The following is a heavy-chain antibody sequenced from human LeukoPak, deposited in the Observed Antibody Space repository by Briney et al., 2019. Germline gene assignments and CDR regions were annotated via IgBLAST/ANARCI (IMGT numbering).Heavy chain of an antibody. J-gene: IGHJ6*02. V-gene: IGHV3-30*18. CDR2: KPDDGNNK. CDR1: GFTFSSYG. CDR3: AKHRGMDV. Sequence: PGGSLRLSCAASGFTFSSYGMHWAPQAPARGLEGGAVKPDDGNNKYYAGSVKRRITISRDNSKNTLYLQMNSLRAEDTAVYYCAKHRGMDVWGQGTTVTVSS.